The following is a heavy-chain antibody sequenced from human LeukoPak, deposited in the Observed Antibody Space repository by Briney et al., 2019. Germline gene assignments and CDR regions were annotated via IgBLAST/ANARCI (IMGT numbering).Heavy chain of an antibody. Sequence: PSETLSLICSVSGGSIGSYSWNWIRRPPGKGLEWVGCIYNSGRTNYNPSLKSRVTISVDTSKNQFSLKLNSVTAADTATHYCARGRIIGPWGQGTLVTVSS. CDR2: IYNSGRT. CDR3: ARGRIIGP. J-gene: IGHJ4*02. D-gene: IGHD1-14*01. CDR1: GGSIGSYS. V-gene: IGHV4-59*01.